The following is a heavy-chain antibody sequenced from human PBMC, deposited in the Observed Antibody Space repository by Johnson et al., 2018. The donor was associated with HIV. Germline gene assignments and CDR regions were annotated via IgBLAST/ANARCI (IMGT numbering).Heavy chain of an antibody. D-gene: IGHD6-19*01. CDR1: GFTFSSYG. Sequence: VQLVESGGGVVQPGRSLRLSCAASGFTFSSYGMHWVRQAPGKGLEWVAVIWYDGSNKYYADSVKGRFTISIDNSKNTLYLQMNSLRAEDTAVYYCARGYHSSGRCDVFDIWGQGTLVTVSS. CDR2: IWYDGSNK. V-gene: IGHV3-33*01. J-gene: IGHJ3*02. CDR3: ARGYHSSGRCDVFDI.